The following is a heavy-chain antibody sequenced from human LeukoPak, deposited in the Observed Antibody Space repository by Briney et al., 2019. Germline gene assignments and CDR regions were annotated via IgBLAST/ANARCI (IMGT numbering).Heavy chain of an antibody. CDR3: GRGKKNYYDISVYPGDCSAP. CDR1: GGSISTSNYY. V-gene: IGHV4-39*01. D-gene: IGHD3-22*01. Sequence: SGTLSLTCTVSGGSISTSNYYWGWIRQPPGKGLEWIGNIFYSGSTYYSPSLKSRVTISVDTSKNQFSLKLSSVTAADTAVYYFGRGKKNYYDISVYPGDCSAPGGQGTLFPVSP. J-gene: IGHJ5*02. CDR2: IFYSGST.